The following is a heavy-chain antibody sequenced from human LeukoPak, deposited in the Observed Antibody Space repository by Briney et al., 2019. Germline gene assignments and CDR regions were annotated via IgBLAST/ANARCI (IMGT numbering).Heavy chain of an antibody. V-gene: IGHV1-18*01. CDR1: GYTFTSYG. Sequence: ASVKVSCKASGYTFTSYGISWVRQAPGQGLEWMGWISGYNGNTNYAQKLQARVTMTTDTSTSTAYMELRSLRSDDTAVYYCARDQMITFGGVIVNYYAMDVWGQGTTVTVSS. CDR2: ISGYNGNT. J-gene: IGHJ6*02. D-gene: IGHD3-16*02. CDR3: ARDQMITFGGVIVNYYAMDV.